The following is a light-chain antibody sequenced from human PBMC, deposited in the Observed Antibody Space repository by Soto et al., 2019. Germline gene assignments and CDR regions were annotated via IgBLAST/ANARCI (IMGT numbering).Light chain of an antibody. Sequence: QSALTQPDSVSGFPGQSITISCTGTSNDVGGYNYVSWYQHHPGKAPKLMIYEVTYRPSGISNRFSASKSGNTASLTISGLQAEDEADYYCSSYTSSSTLLFGGGTKLTVL. J-gene: IGLJ2*01. CDR3: SSYTSSSTLL. CDR1: SNDVGGYNY. CDR2: EVT. V-gene: IGLV2-14*01.